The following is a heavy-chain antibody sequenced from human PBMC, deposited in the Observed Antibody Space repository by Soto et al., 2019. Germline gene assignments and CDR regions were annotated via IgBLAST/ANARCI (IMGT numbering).Heavy chain of an antibody. Sequence: ASVKVSCKDSGYTFTSYDINWVRQAPGQGLEWMGWMNPNSGNTGYAQKFQGRVTMTRNTSISKAYMELSSLRSEDTAVYYCAREYSSSWQSERPFDYWGQGTLVTVSS. V-gene: IGHV1-8*01. D-gene: IGHD6-13*01. J-gene: IGHJ4*02. CDR3: AREYSSSWQSERPFDY. CDR2: MNPNSGNT. CDR1: GYTFTSYD.